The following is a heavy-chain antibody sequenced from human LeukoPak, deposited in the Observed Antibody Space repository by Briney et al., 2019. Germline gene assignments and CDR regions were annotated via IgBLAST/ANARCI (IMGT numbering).Heavy chain of an antibody. J-gene: IGHJ4*02. CDR3: AREGTVGYYFDY. Sequence: GGSLRLSCAASGFTFNNYEMNWVHQAPGKGLEWISYISGSGRTIFYADSVKGRFTISRDNARNSLYLQMNSLRAEDTAVYYCAREGTVGYYFDYWGQGTLVTVSS. D-gene: IGHD1-1*01. V-gene: IGHV3-48*03. CDR2: ISGSGRTI. CDR1: GFTFNNYE.